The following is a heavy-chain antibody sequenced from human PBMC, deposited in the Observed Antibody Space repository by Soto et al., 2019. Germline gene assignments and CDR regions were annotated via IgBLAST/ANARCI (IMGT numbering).Heavy chain of an antibody. CDR2: ISYDGSNK. D-gene: IGHD3-10*01. J-gene: IGHJ5*02. V-gene: IGHV3-30-3*01. Sequence: PGGSLRLSCAASGFTFSSYAMHWVRQAPGKGLEWVAVISYDGSNKYYADSVKGRFTISRDNSKNTLYLQMNSLRAEDTAVYYCAKVAENTMVRGDPNWFDLWGQGTLVTVSS. CDR1: GFTFSSYA. CDR3: AKVAENTMVRGDPNWFDL.